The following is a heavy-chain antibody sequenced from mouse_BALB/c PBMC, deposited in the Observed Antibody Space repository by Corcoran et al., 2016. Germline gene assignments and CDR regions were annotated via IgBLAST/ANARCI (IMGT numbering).Heavy chain of an antibody. D-gene: IGHD1-1*01. CDR1: GFNIKDTY. J-gene: IGHJ2*01. Sequence: EVQLQQSGAELVKPGASVKLSCTASGFNIKDTYMHWVKQRPEQGLEWIGRSDPANGNTKYDPKFQGKATITADTSSNTAYLQLSSLTSEDTAVYYCARATVVAPDYWGQGTTLTVSS. CDR3: ARATVVAPDY. CDR2: SDPANGNT. V-gene: IGHV14-3*02.